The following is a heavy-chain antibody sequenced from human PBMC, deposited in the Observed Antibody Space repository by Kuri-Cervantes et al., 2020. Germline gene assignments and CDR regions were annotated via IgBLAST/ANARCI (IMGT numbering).Heavy chain of an antibody. CDR1: GFTFSDYY. Sequence: GGSLRLSCAASGFTFSDYYMSWIRQAPGKGLEWVSYISSSGSTIYYADSVKGRFTISRDNAKNSLYLQMNSLKTEDTAVYYCTRHEGNASPLFDYWGQGTLVTVSS. J-gene: IGHJ4*02. CDR3: TRHEGNASPLFDY. CDR2: ISSSGSTI. V-gene: IGHV3-11*01. D-gene: IGHD1-1*01.